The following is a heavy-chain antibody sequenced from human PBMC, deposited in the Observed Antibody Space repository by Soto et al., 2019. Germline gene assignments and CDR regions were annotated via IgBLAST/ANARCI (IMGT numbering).Heavy chain of an antibody. J-gene: IGHJ4*02. CDR3: ARGSPSFWSGYYFDY. CDR2: IWYDGSNK. D-gene: IGHD3-3*01. Sequence: VQLLESGGGLVQPGGSLRLSCAASGFSFSTYGMHWVRQAPGKGLEWVAVIWYDGSNKYYADSGKGRFTISRDNSKNTLFLEMNSLRAEDTAVYYCARGSPSFWSGYYFDYWGQGTLVTVSS. CDR1: GFSFSTYG. V-gene: IGHV3-33*01.